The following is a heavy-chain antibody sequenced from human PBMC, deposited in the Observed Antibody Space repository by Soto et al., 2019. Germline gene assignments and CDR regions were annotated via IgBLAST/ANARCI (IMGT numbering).Heavy chain of an antibody. V-gene: IGHV3-30*03. CDR1: GFTFSQYP. CDR3: ARLPGPLVSVLYIYPVDARETPSDVDV. Sequence: QMQLVQSGGGVVQPGRSLRLSCAASGFTFSQYPMHWVRQAPGKGLEWVAVVSFDGSNKYYRDSVKGRFTISKDNGKNTLYLQMNSLRHEDTAVYYCARLPGPLVSVLYIYPVDARETPSDVDVCGQGTSVTVSS. D-gene: IGHD2-21*02. CDR2: VSFDGSNK. J-gene: IGHJ6*02.